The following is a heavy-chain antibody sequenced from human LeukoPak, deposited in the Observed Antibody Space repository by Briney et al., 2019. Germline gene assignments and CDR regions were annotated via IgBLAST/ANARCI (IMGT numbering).Heavy chain of an antibody. CDR2: INHSGST. V-gene: IGHV4-34*01. J-gene: IGHJ4*02. D-gene: IGHD3-22*01. CDR1: GGSFSGYY. CDR3: ARRSRRGLGYDSSGYYYVGYFDY. Sequence: SETLSLTCAVYGGSFSGYYWSWIRQPPGKGLEWIGEINHSGSTNYNSSLKSRVTISVDTSKNQFSLKLSSVTAADTAVYYCARRSRRGLGYDSSGYYYVGYFDYWGQGTLVTVSS.